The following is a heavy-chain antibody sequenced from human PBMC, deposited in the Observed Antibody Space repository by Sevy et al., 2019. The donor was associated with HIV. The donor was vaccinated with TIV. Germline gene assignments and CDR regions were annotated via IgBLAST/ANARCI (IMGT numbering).Heavy chain of an antibody. D-gene: IGHD6-13*01. J-gene: IGHJ4*02. Sequence: GGSLRLSCVASGFTFSSYGMHWVRQAPGKGLEWVAVISYDGSNKYYADSVKGRFTISRDNSKNTRYLQMNSLKAEDTTVYYCAKESGYSSSWSGDYFDYWGQGTLVTVSS. V-gene: IGHV3-30*18. CDR2: ISYDGSNK. CDR1: GFTFSSYG. CDR3: AKESGYSSSWSGDYFDY.